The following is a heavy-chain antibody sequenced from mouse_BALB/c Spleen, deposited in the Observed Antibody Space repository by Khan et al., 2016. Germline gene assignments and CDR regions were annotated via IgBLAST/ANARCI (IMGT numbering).Heavy chain of an antibody. CDR2: INPASSTI. CDR3: ASIHYYCGYFDV. V-gene: IGHV4-1*02. CDR1: GFDFSRYW. D-gene: IGHD1-2*01. Sequence: EVKLLESGGGLVQPGGSLKLSCAASGFDFSRYWMSWVRQAPGKGLEWIGEINPASSTINYTPSLKDKFIISRDNAKNTLYLQMSKVRSEDTALYYCASIHYYCGYFDVWGAGTTVTVSS. J-gene: IGHJ1*01.